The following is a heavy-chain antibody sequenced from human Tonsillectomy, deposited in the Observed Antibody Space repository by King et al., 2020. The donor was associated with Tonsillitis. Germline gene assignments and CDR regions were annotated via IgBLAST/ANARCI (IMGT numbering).Heavy chain of an antibody. CDR1: GFTFSSYG. Sequence: QLVESGGGVVQPGRSLRLSCAASGFTFSSYGMHWVRQAPGKGLDWVAVISDDGSDKYYADSMMGRFTISRDNSKNTLYLQVNNVRGEDTAVYYCAKDHPDLGMDVWGQGTTVTVSS. V-gene: IGHV3-30*18. CDR3: AKDHPDLGMDV. J-gene: IGHJ6*02. CDR2: ISDDGSDK. D-gene: IGHD3-16*01.